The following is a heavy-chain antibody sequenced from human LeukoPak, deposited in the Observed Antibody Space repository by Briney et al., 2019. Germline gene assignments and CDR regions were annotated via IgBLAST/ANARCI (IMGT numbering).Heavy chain of an antibody. V-gene: IGHV3-21*01. D-gene: IGHD6-13*01. CDR1: GFTFSSYS. CDR3: ARGLATAAAY. CDR2: ISSSSTNI. J-gene: IGHJ4*02. Sequence: GGSLRLSCAASGFTFSSYSMNWVRQAPGKGLEWVSSISSSSTNIYYADSVRGRFTISRDNAKSSVFLQMNSLRAEDTALYYCARGLATAAAYWGQGTLVTVSS.